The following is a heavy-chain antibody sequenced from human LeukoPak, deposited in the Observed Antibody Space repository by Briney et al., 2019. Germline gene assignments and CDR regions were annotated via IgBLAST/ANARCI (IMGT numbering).Heavy chain of an antibody. D-gene: IGHD2-15*01. CDR2: INPKSGGT. CDR1: GYTFTGYY. Sequence: ASVKVSCKSSGYTFTGYYMHWVRQAPGQGPEWMGWINPKSGGTNYAQKFQGRVPMTRDTSISTAYMELNRLRSDDTAMYYCASIYCAGGSCYDRGGDFWGQGTQVTVSS. CDR3: ASIYCAGGSCYDRGGDF. J-gene: IGHJ4*02. V-gene: IGHV1-2*02.